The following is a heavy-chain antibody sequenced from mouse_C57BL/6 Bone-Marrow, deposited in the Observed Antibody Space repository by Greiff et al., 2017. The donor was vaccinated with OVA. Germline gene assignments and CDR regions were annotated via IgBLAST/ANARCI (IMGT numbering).Heavy chain of an antibody. J-gene: IGHJ2*01. D-gene: IGHD4-1*01. Sequence: QVQLQQSGAELVRPGTSVKMSCKASGYTFTNYWIGWAKQRPGHGLEWIGDIYPGGGYTNYNEKFKGKATLTADKSSSTAYMQFSSLTSEDSAIYYCARKANWDDGYDFDYWGQGTTLTVSS. V-gene: IGHV1-63*01. CDR3: ARKANWDDGYDFDY. CDR2: IYPGGGYT. CDR1: GYTFTNYW.